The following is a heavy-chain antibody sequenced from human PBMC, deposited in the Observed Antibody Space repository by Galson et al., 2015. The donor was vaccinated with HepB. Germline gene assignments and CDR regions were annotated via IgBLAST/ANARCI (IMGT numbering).Heavy chain of an antibody. J-gene: IGHJ4*02. Sequence: SLRLSCAASGFTFTDYWMSWVRQAPGKGLEWVANINKDGNDKYYVDSVEGRFTVSRDNAKNSLYLQMNSLRVEDTALYYCARADALRNVDSWGQGALVTVSS. CDR3: ARADALRNVDS. CDR2: INKDGNDK. D-gene: IGHD1-1*01. V-gene: IGHV3-7*03. CDR1: GFTFTDYW.